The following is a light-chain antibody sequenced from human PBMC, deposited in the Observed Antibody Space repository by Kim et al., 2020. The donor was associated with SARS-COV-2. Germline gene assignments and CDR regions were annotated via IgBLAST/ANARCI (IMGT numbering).Light chain of an antibody. CDR1: QTIKTY. V-gene: IGKV1-39*01. CDR3: HQTYSPPIT. CDR2: GAS. Sequence: DIQLTQSPSSLVASLGDRVTITCRAGQTIKTYLNWYHQQPGKAPKLLINGASNLKDGVPLRYSGSGSGTDFSHTINNVQHEDFGTYYCHQTYSPPITFGQGTRLEIK. J-gene: IGKJ5*01.